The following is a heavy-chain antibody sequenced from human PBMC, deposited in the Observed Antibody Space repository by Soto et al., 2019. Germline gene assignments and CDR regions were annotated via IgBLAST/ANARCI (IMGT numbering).Heavy chain of an antibody. CDR1: GGTFSSYA. V-gene: IGHV1-69*01. Sequence: QVQLVQSGAEVKKPGSSVKVSCKASGGTFSSYAISWVRQAPGQGLEWMGGIIPIFGTANYAQKFQGRVTITADESRSTAYMELSSLRSEDTAVYYCARYYYDRSGYSSYYYGMDVWGQGTTVTVSS. CDR3: ARYYYDRSGYSSYYYGMDV. J-gene: IGHJ6*02. D-gene: IGHD3-22*01. CDR2: IIPIFGTA.